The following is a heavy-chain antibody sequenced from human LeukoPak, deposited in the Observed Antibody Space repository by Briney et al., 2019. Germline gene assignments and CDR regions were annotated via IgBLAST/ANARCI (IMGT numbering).Heavy chain of an antibody. J-gene: IGHJ4*02. CDR1: GFTFDDYA. CDR2: ISWNSGSI. CDR3: AKDIGSIVGGSYSHFDY. Sequence: PGRSLRLSCAASGFTFDDYAMHWVRQAPGKGLEWVSGISWNSGSIGYADSAKGRFTISRDNAKNSLYLQMNSLRAEDTALYYCAKDIGSIVGGSYSHFDYWGQGTLVTVSS. D-gene: IGHD1-26*01. V-gene: IGHV3-9*01.